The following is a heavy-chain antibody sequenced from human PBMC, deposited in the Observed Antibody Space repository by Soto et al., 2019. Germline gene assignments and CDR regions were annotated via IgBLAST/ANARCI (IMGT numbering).Heavy chain of an antibody. CDR3: ARRYGSAIDY. J-gene: IGHJ4*02. Sequence: PSETLSLTCGVSGDTISTGGYSWAWIRQPPGKALEWIGHTYHSGNPYYNPSLKSRVIISVDRSKNQFSLKLSSVTAADTAVYYCARRYGSAIDYWGQGNLVTVSS. CDR1: GDTISTGGYS. V-gene: IGHV4-30-2*01. D-gene: IGHD1-26*01. CDR2: TYHSGNP.